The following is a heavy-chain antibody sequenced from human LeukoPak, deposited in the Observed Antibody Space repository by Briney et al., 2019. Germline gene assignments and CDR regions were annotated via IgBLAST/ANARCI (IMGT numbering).Heavy chain of an antibody. D-gene: IGHD3-10*01. CDR1: GYTFTGYY. CDR3: ARAGYGSGSYWSNY. CDR2: INPNSGGT. J-gene: IGHJ4*02. V-gene: IGHV1-2*06. Sequence: ASVKVSCKASGYTFTGYYMHWVRQAPGQGLEWMGRINPNSGGTNYAQKFKGRVTMTRDTSISTAYMELSRLRSDDTAVYYCARAGYGSGSYWSNYWGQGTLVTVSS.